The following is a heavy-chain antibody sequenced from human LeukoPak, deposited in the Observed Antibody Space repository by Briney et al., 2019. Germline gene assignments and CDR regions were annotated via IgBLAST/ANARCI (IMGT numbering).Heavy chain of an antibody. CDR3: ANERGWSFYFDS. J-gene: IGHJ4*02. CDR2: INSDGSST. Sequence: GGSLRLSCAASGFTFSSSWMHWVRQAPGKGLVWVARINSDGSSTNYADSVKGRSTISRDNANNTLYLHISNLRAEDAAFYYCANERGWSFYFDSWGQGTLVTVSS. D-gene: IGHD6-19*01. CDR1: GFTFSSSW. V-gene: IGHV3-74*01.